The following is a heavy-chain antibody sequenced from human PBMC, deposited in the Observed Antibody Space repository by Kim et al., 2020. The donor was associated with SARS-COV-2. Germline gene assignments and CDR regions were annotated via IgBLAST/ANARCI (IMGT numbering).Heavy chain of an antibody. Sequence: GGSLRLSCAASGFTFSSYSMNWVRQAPGKGLEWVSFISSSSSNIYYADSVKGRFTISRDNAKNSLYLQMNSLRAEDTAVYYCARDAAMIASGWFDPWGQGTVVTVSS. D-gene: IGHD3-22*01. CDR2: ISSSSSNI. CDR3: ARDAAMIASGWFDP. CDR1: GFTFSSYS. J-gene: IGHJ5*02. V-gene: IGHV3-21*01.